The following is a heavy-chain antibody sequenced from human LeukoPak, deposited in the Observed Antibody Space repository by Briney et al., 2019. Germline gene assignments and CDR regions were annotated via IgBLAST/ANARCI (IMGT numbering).Heavy chain of an antibody. D-gene: IGHD6-13*01. V-gene: IGHV1-69*04. Sequence: ASVKVSCKASGGTFSSYAISWVRQAPGQGLERMGRIIPILGIANYAQKFQGRVTITADKSTSTAYMELSSLRSEDTAVYYCAREHPQYSSSWKDWGQGTLVTVSS. CDR2: IIPILGIA. CDR3: AREHPQYSSSWKD. CDR1: GGTFSSYA. J-gene: IGHJ4*02.